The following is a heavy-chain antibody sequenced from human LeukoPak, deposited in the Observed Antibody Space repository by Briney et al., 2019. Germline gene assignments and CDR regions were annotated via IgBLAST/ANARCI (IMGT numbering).Heavy chain of an antibody. CDR3: ARGGAVYDYVWGSYRCPDY. D-gene: IGHD3-16*02. CDR1: GGSFSGYY. Sequence: SETLSLTCAVYGGSFSGYYWSWIRQPPGKGLEWIGEINHSGSTNYNPSLKSRVTISVDTSKNQFSLKLSSVTAADTAVYYCARGGAVYDYVWGSYRCPDYWGQGTLVTVSS. J-gene: IGHJ4*02. CDR2: INHSGST. V-gene: IGHV4-34*01.